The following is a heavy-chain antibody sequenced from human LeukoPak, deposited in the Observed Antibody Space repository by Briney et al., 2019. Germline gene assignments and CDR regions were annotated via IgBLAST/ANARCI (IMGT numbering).Heavy chain of an antibody. J-gene: IGHJ4*02. CDR3: ATINFRPY. Sequence: GGSLTLSCEASGFSFSDYYMSWIRQPPGKGLEWIAYIRSGATTIYYADSVKGRFTISRDDAKNSLFLQMDSLRAEDTAIYYCATINFRPYWGQGTLVTVSS. V-gene: IGHV3-11*01. D-gene: IGHD1-1*01. CDR2: IRSGATTI. CDR1: GFSFSDYY.